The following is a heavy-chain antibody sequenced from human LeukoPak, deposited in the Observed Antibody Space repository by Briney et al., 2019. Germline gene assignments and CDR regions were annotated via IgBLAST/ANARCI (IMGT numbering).Heavy chain of an antibody. CDR3: ARDRAPAEVAGNMGSFWSI. J-gene: IGHJ4*02. V-gene: IGHV4-39*02. Sequence: SETLSLTCTVSGGSISSSSYYWGWIRQPPGKGLEWIGSIYYSGSTYYNPSLKSRVTISVDTSKNQFSLKLSSVTAADTAVYYCARDRAPAEVAGNMGSFWSIWGQGTLVTVSS. CDR2: IYYSGST. CDR1: GGSISSSSYY. D-gene: IGHD3-3*01.